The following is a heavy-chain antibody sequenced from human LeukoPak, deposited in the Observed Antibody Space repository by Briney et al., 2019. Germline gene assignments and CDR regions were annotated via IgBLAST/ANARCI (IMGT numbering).Heavy chain of an antibody. V-gene: IGHV1-18*01. D-gene: IGHD3-10*01. CDR2: ISAYNGNT. CDR3: ARDSPDGSGTYYNDSPDY. CDR1: GYTFSSYG. Sequence: ASVKVSCKASGYTFSSYGISWVRQAPGQGLEWMGLISAYNGNTNYRQRLQGRVTMTTDTSTSTAYMYLRSLRSDDTAIYYCARDSPDGSGTYYNDSPDYWGQGTLVTVSS. J-gene: IGHJ4*02.